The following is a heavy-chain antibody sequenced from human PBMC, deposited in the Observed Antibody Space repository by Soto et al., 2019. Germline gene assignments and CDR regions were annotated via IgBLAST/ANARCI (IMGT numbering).Heavy chain of an antibody. CDR3: AQDQTIAAAGRGAYYYGMDV. V-gene: IGHV3-23*01. CDR1: GFSCSGSA. CDR2: ISGSGGST. Sequence: PGGSLRLSCSASGFSCSGSAMHWVRQAPGKGLEWVSAISGSGGSTYYADSVKGRFTISRDNSKNTLYLQMNSLRAEDTAVYYCAQDQTIAAAGRGAYYYGMDVWGQGTTVTVSS. D-gene: IGHD6-13*01. J-gene: IGHJ6*02.